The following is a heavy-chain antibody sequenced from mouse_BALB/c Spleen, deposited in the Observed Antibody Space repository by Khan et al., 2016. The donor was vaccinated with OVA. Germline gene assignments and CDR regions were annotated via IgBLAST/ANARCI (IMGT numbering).Heavy chain of an antibody. D-gene: IGHD2-14*01. Sequence: VQLQESGPGLVAPSQSLSITCTVSGFSLTSYDISWIRQPPGKGLEWLGVIWTGGGTNYNSAFMSRLSISKDNSKSQVFLKMNSLQTDETAIYYCVRDYRYDDYFDYWGQGTTLTVSS. V-gene: IGHV2-9-2*01. CDR2: IWTGGGT. CDR1: GFSLTSYD. J-gene: IGHJ2*01. CDR3: VRDYRYDDYFDY.